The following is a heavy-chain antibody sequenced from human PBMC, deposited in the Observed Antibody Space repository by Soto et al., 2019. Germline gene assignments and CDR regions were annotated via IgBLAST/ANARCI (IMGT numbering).Heavy chain of an antibody. D-gene: IGHD1-26*01. CDR2: MNPNSGYT. V-gene: IGHV1-8*01. J-gene: IGHJ4*02. CDR1: GDSFTSYD. CDR3: ATRPKWHQWVPYFDY. Sequence: ASVKVSCEACGDSFTSYDINWVRQATGQGLEWMGWMNPNSGYTGCAQKFQGRVTMTRNTSISTAYMELSSLRSEDTAVYYCATRPKWHQWVPYFDYWGQGTLVTVSS.